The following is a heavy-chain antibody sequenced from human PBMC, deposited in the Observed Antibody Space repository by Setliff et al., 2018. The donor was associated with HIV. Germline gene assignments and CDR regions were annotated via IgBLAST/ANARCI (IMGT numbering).Heavy chain of an antibody. Sequence: ASVKVSCKASGYTFTEYYIHWVRQAPGQGLEWMGWIYPNTGGTNYAQKFQGRVTMTRDTSISTAYMELSRLRSDDTALYYCARSTTADWVQGTMVTVSS. D-gene: IGHD4-17*01. CDR3: ARSTTAD. CDR1: GYTFTEYY. CDR2: IYPNTGGT. J-gene: IGHJ4*02. V-gene: IGHV1-2*02.